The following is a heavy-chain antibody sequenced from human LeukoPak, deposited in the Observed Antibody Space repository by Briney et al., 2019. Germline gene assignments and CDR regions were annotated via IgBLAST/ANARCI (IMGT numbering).Heavy chain of an antibody. Sequence: GGSLRLSCAASGFTFSTYGMHWVRQAPGKGLEWVVGISYDGSNKYYADSVKGRFTISRDISKNTLYLQMNTVRAEDTAIYYCAKVVKVSSSWSAFDYWGQGTLVTVSS. CDR2: ISYDGSNK. CDR1: GFTFSTYG. V-gene: IGHV3-30*18. D-gene: IGHD6-13*01. J-gene: IGHJ4*02. CDR3: AKVVKVSSSWSAFDY.